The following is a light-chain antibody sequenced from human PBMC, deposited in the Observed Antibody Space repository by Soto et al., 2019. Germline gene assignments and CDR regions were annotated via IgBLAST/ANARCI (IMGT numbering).Light chain of an antibody. CDR1: QSVSSN. Sequence: IVLTQSPGTLSLSPWERATLSCRASQSVSSNLAWYQQRPGQAPRLLIYGASSRATGIPDRFSGSGSGTDFTLTISRLEPEDFAVYYCQQYGSSPFTFGPGTKVDIK. CDR3: QQYGSSPFT. V-gene: IGKV3-20*01. J-gene: IGKJ3*01. CDR2: GAS.